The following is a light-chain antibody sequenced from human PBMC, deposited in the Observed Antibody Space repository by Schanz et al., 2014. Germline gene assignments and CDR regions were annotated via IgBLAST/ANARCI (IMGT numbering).Light chain of an antibody. CDR2: AAS. V-gene: IGKV1-16*01. Sequence: DIQMTQSPSSLSASVGDRVTITCRASQGISTYLAWYQQKPGKAPKLLIYAASSLQSGVPSRFSGSGSGTQFTLTISSLQPDDFATYYCQQYKYYWGFGQGTKVEIK. CDR3: QQYKYYWG. CDR1: QGISTY. J-gene: IGKJ1*01.